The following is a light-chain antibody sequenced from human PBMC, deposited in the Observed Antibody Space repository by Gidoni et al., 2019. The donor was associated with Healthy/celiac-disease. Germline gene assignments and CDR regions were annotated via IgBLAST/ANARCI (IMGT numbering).Light chain of an antibody. CDR3: QSYDSSLSGPVL. V-gene: IGLV1-40*01. CDR1: SSNIGAGSD. J-gene: IGLJ2*01. Sequence: QSVLTQPPPVPGPPGQRVTISCTWISSNIGAGSDVHWYQQLPGTAPKLLICGNSNRPSGVPDRFSGSNSGTSASLAITGLQAEDEADYYCQSYDSSLSGPVLFGGGTKLTVL. CDR2: GNS.